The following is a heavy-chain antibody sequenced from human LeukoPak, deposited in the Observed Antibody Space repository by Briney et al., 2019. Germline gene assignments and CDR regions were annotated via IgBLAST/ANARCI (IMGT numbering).Heavy chain of an antibody. J-gene: IGHJ6*04. CDR1: GFTFSTYG. Sequence: GGSLRLSCAASGFTFSTYGMTWVRQAPGKGLEWVSAISGSAAATFYADSVKGRFTISRDNAKNSLYLQMNSLRAEDTAVYYCAELGITMIGGVWGKGTTVTISS. CDR2: ISGSAAAT. D-gene: IGHD3-10*02. CDR3: AELGITMIGGV. V-gene: IGHV3-23*01.